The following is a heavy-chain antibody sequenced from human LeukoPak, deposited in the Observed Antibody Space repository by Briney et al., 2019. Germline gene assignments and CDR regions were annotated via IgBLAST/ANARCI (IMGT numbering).Heavy chain of an antibody. CDR1: GFTFSSYA. CDR3: AKADQYSSSWAWFDP. Sequence: PGGSLRLSCAASGFTFSSYAMSWVRQAPGKGLEWVSAISGSGGSTYYADSVKGRFTISRDNSKNTLYLQMNSLRAEDTAVYYCAKADQYSSSWAWFDPWGQGTLVTVSS. D-gene: IGHD6-13*01. CDR2: ISGSGGST. V-gene: IGHV3-23*01. J-gene: IGHJ5*02.